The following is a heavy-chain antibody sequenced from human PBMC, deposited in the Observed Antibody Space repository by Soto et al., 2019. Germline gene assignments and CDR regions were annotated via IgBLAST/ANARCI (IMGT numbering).Heavy chain of an antibody. V-gene: IGHV3-23*01. Sequence: GGSLRLSCAASGFTFNNYAMSWVRQAPGKGLEWVSAISGRGTTTHYADSVKGRFAVSRDNSKNTLYLQMNSLRAEDTAVYYCAKDLVPTALRFLEWLPYFDSWGQGTLVTVSS. J-gene: IGHJ4*02. CDR3: AKDLVPTALRFLEWLPYFDS. CDR1: GFTFNNYA. D-gene: IGHD3-3*01. CDR2: ISGRGTTT.